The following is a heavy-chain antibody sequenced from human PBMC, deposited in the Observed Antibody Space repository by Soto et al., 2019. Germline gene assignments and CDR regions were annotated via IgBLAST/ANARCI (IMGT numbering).Heavy chain of an antibody. J-gene: IGHJ3*02. CDR1: GFSFGTYV. V-gene: IGHV3-23*01. Sequence: EVQLLESGGGMVEPRRSLKLSCAASGFSFGTYVMNWVRQAPGKGLEWVSGISGSGGRVYSADSVKGRFTISRDNSRKTLYLQMNSLRAEDTAIYYCAMTRLYDTGTNDYHRDALDIWGQGTQVTVSS. CDR3: AMTRLYDTGTNDYHRDALDI. D-gene: IGHD3-22*01. CDR2: ISGSGGRV.